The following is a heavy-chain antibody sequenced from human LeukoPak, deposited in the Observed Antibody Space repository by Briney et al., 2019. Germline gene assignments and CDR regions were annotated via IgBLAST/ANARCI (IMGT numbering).Heavy chain of an antibody. CDR3: ARTFRVRRSGPWGYMDV. D-gene: IGHD3-10*01. V-gene: IGHV4-34*01. CDR1: GGSFSGYY. J-gene: IGHJ6*03. CDR2: INHSGST. Sequence: PSETLSLTCAVYGGSFSGYYWSWIRQPPGKGLEWIGEINHSGSTNYNPSLKSRVTISVDTSKNQFSLKLSSVTAADTAVYYCARTFRVRRSGPWGYMDVWGKGTTVTVSS.